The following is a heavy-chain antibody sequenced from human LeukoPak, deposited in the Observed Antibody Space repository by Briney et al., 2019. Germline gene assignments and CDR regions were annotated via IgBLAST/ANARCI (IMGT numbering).Heavy chain of an antibody. CDR2: IYYSGST. Sequence: SETLSLTCTVSGGSISSSNYYWDWIRQPPGKGLEWIGSIYYSGSTYYNPSLKSRVTISVDTSKNQFSLKLSSVTAADTAVYYCARRTAAGRGDWGQGTLVAVSS. V-gene: IGHV4-39*01. D-gene: IGHD6-13*01. CDR3: ARRTAAGRGD. CDR1: GGSISSSNYY. J-gene: IGHJ4*02.